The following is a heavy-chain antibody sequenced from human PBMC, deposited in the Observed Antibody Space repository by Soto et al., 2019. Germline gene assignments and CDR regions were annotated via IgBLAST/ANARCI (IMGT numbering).Heavy chain of an antibody. V-gene: IGHV3-30*03. CDR3: VRDYYDTSGYPNTFDM. CDR2: ISYDGSNK. J-gene: IGHJ3*02. Sequence: QPGGSLILSCAASGFTFSSYGMHWVRQAPGKGLEWVAVISYDGSNKYYADSVKGRFTISRDNSKNTLYLQMNSLRAEDTAVYFCVRDYYDTSGYPNTFDMWGQGTMVTVSS. CDR1: GFTFSSYG. D-gene: IGHD3-22*01.